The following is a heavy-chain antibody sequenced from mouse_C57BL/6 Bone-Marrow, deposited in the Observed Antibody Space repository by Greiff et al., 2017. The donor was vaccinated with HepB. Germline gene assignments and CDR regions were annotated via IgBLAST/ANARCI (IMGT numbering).Heavy chain of an antibody. D-gene: IGHD4-1*01. CDR3: ANLGRGFAY. CDR2: IDPSDSYT. CDR1: GYTFTSYW. J-gene: IGHJ3*01. V-gene: IGHV1-69*01. Sequence: QVHVKQPGAELVMPGASVKLSCKASGYTFTSYWMHWVKQRPGQGLEWIGEIDPSDSYTNYNQKFKGKSTLTVDKSSSTAYMQLSTLTSEDSAVYYCANLGRGFAYWGQGTLVTVSA.